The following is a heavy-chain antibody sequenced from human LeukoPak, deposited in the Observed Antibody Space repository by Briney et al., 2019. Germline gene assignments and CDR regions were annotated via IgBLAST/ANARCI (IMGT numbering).Heavy chain of an antibody. CDR2: ISGSGGST. V-gene: IGHV3-23*01. D-gene: IGHD3-10*01. Sequence: GGSLRLSCAASGFTFSSYAMSWVRQAPGKGLEWVSAISGSGGSTYYADSVKGRFTISRDNSKNTLYLQMNSLRAEDTAVYYCAKSTSMTTDGSGRNYYYYMDVWGKGTTVTISS. CDR3: AKSTSMTTDGSGRNYYYYMDV. J-gene: IGHJ6*03. CDR1: GFTFSSYA.